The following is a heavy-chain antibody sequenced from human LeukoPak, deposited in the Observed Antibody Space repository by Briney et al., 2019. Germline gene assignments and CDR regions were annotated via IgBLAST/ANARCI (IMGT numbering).Heavy chain of an antibody. CDR3: ARGWSRSGSYYGGGGNNWFDP. CDR2: INPNSGGT. CDR1: GYTFTGYY. V-gene: IGHV1-2*02. J-gene: IGHJ5*02. D-gene: IGHD1-26*01. Sequence: GASVKVSCKASGYTFTGYYMHWVRQAPGQGLEWMGWINPNSGGTNYAQKFQGRVTMTRDTSISTAYMELSSLRSEDTAVYYCARGWSRSGSYYGGGGNNWFDPWGQGTLVTVSS.